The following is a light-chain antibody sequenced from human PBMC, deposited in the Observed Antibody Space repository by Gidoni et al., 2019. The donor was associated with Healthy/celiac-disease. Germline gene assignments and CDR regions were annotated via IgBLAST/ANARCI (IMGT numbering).Light chain of an antibody. CDR1: QDISNY. V-gene: IGKV1-33*01. CDR2: DAS. J-gene: IGKJ1*01. CDR3: QQYDNLPRT. Sequence: DIQMTQSPSSLSASVGDRVTITCQASQDISNYLNWYQQKPGKAPKLLIYDASNLETGVPSRFSGSGSGTDFTFTISSLQPEGIATYYCQQYDNLPRTFXQXTKVEIK.